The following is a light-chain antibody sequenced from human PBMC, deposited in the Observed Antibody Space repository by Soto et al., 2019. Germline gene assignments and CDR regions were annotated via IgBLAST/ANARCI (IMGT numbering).Light chain of an antibody. CDR2: EVS. Sequence: ALTQPPSASGSPGQSITISCTGTSSDVGSYNLVSWYQQHPGKAPKVMIYEVSKRPSGVSNRFSGSKSGNTASLTISGLPAEDEADYYCCSYGGSYVFGPGTKVTVL. CDR1: SSDVGSYNL. J-gene: IGLJ1*01. CDR3: CSYGGSYV. V-gene: IGLV2-23*02.